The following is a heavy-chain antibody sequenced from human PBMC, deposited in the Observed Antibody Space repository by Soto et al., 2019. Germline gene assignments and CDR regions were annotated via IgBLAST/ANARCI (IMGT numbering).Heavy chain of an antibody. Sequence: GGSLRLSCVASGFTFDDYGMHWVRQRPGKGLEWVSGITWNSDNIGYADSVKGRFTISRDNAKNSLYLQMNSLRSEDTALYYCEKDRWAREGIDVWGQGTTVTVSS. V-gene: IGHV3-9*01. CDR3: EKDRWAREGIDV. CDR1: GFTFDDYG. J-gene: IGHJ6*02. CDR2: ITWNSDNI. D-gene: IGHD2-21*01.